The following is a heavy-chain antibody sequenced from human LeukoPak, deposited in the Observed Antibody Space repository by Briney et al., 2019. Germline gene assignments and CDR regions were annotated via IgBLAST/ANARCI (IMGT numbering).Heavy chain of an antibody. CDR3: ARDHPPKIKGGRAFDI. Sequence: GASVKVSCKASGYTFTSYGISWVRQAPGQGLEWMGWISAYNGNTNYAQKLQGRVTMITDTSTSTAYMELRSLRSDDTAVYYCARDHPPKIKGGRAFDIWGQGTMVIVSS. J-gene: IGHJ3*02. CDR2: ISAYNGNT. V-gene: IGHV1-18*01. CDR1: GYTFTSYG.